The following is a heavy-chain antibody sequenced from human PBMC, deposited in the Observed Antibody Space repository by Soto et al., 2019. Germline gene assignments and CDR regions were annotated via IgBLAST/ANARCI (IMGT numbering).Heavy chain of an antibody. CDR1: GFSLSTSGLG. CDR3: ARRDTPPTGPYFDS. J-gene: IGHJ4*02. D-gene: IGHD2-15*01. V-gene: IGHV2-5*01. CDR2: IYWNDDK. Sequence: QITLKESCPTLVKPTQTLTLTCTFSGFSLSTSGLGVGWIRQPPGKALEWLALIYWNDDKRYSPSLKNRLTITRDTSKNQVVLTVTNMDPVDTATYYCARRDTPPTGPYFDSWGQGTLVTVSS.